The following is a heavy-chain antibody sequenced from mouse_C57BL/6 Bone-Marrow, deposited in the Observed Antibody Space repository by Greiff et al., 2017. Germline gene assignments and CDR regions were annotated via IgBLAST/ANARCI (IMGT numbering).Heavy chain of an antibody. J-gene: IGHJ1*03. Sequence: VQLQQPGAELVMPGASVKLSCKASGYTFTSYWMHWVKQRPGQGLEWIGEIDPSDSYTNYNQKFQGKSTLTVDKSSSTAYMQLSSLTSEDSAVYYCARYRYDYGGYWYFDVWGTGTTVTVAS. CDR3: ARYRYDYGGYWYFDV. CDR1: GYTFTSYW. CDR2: IDPSDSYT. V-gene: IGHV1-69*01. D-gene: IGHD2-4*01.